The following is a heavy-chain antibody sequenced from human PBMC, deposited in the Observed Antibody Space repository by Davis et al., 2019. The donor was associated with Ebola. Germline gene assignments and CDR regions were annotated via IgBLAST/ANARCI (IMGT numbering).Heavy chain of an antibody. V-gene: IGHV4-34*01. CDR2: ISHHNGDT. Sequence: MPGGSLRLSCAVYGGSFSGYYWSWIRQPPQKGLEWIGEISHHNGDTNYNPSLRSRVAISVDSSKNQFSLKINSVTAADTATYYCARTTKTNIEDSGLGYNSFDSWGQGVLVSVSS. CDR1: GGSFSGYY. D-gene: IGHD4-17*01. CDR3: ARTTKTNIEDSGLGYNSFDS. J-gene: IGHJ5*01.